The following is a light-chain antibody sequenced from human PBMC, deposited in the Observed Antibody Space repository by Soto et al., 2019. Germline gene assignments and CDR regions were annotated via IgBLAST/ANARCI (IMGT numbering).Light chain of an antibody. J-gene: IGKJ2*02. CDR1: QSISSN. CDR2: GAS. Sequence: EIVMTQSPATLSVSPGERATLSCRASQSISSNLAWYQQKPGQAPSLLHYGASTRATGIPARFSGSGSGTDFTLTISSLQSEDFAVYYCHQYNNWPPGTFGQGTKLEIK. V-gene: IGKV3-15*01. CDR3: HQYNNWPPGT.